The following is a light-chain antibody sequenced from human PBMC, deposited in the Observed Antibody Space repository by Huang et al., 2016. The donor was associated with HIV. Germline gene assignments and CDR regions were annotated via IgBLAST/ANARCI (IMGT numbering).Light chain of an antibody. Sequence: EIVMTQSPATLSVSPGERATLSCRASQSLSNNLAWYQQKPGQAPRLLIYGASARATGIPARFSAGGSGTDFALTISGLQSEDFAIYYCQQYNNWPPWTFGQGTKVEIK. CDR1: QSLSNN. V-gene: IGKV3-15*01. J-gene: IGKJ1*01. CDR3: QQYNNWPPWT. CDR2: GAS.